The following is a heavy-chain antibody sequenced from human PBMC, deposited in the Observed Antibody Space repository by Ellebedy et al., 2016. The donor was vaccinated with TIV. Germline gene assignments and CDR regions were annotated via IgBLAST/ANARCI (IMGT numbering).Heavy chain of an antibody. CDR3: ARSRLNSYFDI. CDR2: ISWNSCSI. CDR1: GFSFGDYA. D-gene: IGHD2/OR15-2a*01. V-gene: IGHV3-9*01. J-gene: IGHJ4*02. Sequence: GGSLRLXXAASGFSFGDYAMHWVRQAPGKGLEWVSGISWNSCSIDYAGSVDGRFTISRDNGKNSLFLQMNSLRPEDTALYYCARSRLNSYFDIWGQGTLVTVSS.